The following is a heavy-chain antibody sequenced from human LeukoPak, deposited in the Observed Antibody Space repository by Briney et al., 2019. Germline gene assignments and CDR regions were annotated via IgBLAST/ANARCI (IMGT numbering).Heavy chain of an antibody. CDR3: AKDLGGGSYQPSDY. CDR2: INPDSGGT. Sequence: GASVKVSCKASGYTFTGYYMHWGRQAPGQGLKWVGWINPDSGGTRYAQNFQGRVTMTRDTSIRTAYMELSRLTSDDTAIYYCAKDLGGGSYQPSDYWGQGTLVTVSS. J-gene: IGHJ4*02. D-gene: IGHD1-26*01. CDR1: GYTFTGYY. V-gene: IGHV1-2*02.